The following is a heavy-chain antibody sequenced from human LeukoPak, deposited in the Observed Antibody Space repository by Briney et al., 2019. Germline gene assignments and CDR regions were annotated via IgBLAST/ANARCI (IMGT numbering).Heavy chain of an antibody. CDR1: GFTFSSYW. D-gene: IGHD6-19*01. Sequence: GGSLRLSCAASGFTFSSYWMSWVRQAPGKGLEWVANIRQDGSEKYYVDSVKGRFTISRDNAKNSLYLQMNSLRAEDTAVYYCARGRQQWLAFYYYYGMDVWGQGTTVTVSS. V-gene: IGHV3-7*01. CDR3: ARGRQQWLAFYYYYGMDV. CDR2: IRQDGSEK. J-gene: IGHJ6*02.